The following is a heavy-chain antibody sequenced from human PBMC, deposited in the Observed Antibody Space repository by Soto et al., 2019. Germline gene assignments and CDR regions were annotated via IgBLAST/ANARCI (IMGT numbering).Heavy chain of an antibody. CDR2: IHSSGST. Sequence: QVQLQESGPGLVKPSQTLSLTCTVSGGSISSGGYYWSWIRQHPGKGLEWIGYIHSSGSTYYNPSLKSRCTISVDSSKNQFALKPSSATADYRAGYYCAIEPSIWGQGTLVTVSS. V-gene: IGHV4-31*03. J-gene: IGHJ4*02. CDR3: AIEPSI. CDR1: GGSISSGGYY.